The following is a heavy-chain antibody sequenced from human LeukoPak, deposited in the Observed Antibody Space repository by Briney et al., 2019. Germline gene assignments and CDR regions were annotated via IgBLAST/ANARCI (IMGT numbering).Heavy chain of an antibody. J-gene: IGHJ4*02. D-gene: IGHD3-22*01. CDR1: GFTFSGYA. V-gene: IGHV3-64D*06. CDR2: ISSNGGST. CDR3: VKELDDSSGRFDY. Sequence: PGGSLRLSCAASGFTFSGYAMHWVRQAPGMGLEYVSAISSNGGSTYYADSVKGRFTISRDNSKNTVYLQMSSLRAEDTAVYYCVKELDDSSGRFDYWGQGTLVTVSS.